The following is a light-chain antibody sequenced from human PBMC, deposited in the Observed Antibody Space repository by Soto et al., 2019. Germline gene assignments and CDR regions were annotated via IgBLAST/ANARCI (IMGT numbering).Light chain of an antibody. V-gene: IGLV1-51*01. J-gene: IGLJ2*01. Sequence: SVLTQPPSVSAAPGQKVTISCSGTSSNIGSNYVSWYQHLPGAAPKVLIYDNNKRSSGIPDRFSGSQSGTLATLDITGLQTGDEADYYFGTWDSGLSAVFGGGTKLTVL. CDR1: SSNIGSNY. CDR3: GTWDSGLSAV. CDR2: DNN.